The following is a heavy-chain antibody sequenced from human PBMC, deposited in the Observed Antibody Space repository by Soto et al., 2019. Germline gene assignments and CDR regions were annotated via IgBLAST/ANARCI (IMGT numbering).Heavy chain of an antibody. J-gene: IGHJ6*03. Sequence: QVQLVQSGAEVKKPGASVKVSCKASGYTFTSYALHWVRQAPGQRLEWMGWINAGNGNTKYSQKFQGRVTITRDTSASTAYMELSSLRSEDTAVYYCARRGYSYYYDYYMDVWGKGTTVTVSS. CDR2: INAGNGNT. CDR3: ARRGYSYYYDYYMDV. V-gene: IGHV1-3*01. D-gene: IGHD2-15*01. CDR1: GYTFTSYA.